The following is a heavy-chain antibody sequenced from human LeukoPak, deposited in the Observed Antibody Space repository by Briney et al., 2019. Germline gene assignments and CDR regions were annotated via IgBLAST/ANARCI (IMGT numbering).Heavy chain of an antibody. J-gene: IGHJ4*02. V-gene: IGHV1-8*01. D-gene: IGHD6-6*01. CDR3: ARGSPEYSSSSGGY. CDR1: GYTFTSYD. Sequence: ASVKVFCKASGYTFTSYDINWVRQATGQGLEWMGWMNPNSGNTGYAQKFQGRVTMTRNTSISTAYMELSSLRSEDTAVYYCARGSPEYSSSSGGYWGQGTLVTVSS. CDR2: MNPNSGNT.